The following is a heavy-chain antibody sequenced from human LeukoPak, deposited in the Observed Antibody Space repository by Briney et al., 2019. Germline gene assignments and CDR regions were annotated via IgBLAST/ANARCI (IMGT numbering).Heavy chain of an antibody. J-gene: IGHJ4*02. CDR2: IKQDGSEK. CDR3: XXEPSLGDLLLGYFDY. Sequence: PGGSLRLSCAASEFTFSSSWMNWVRQALGKGLEWVANIKQDGSEKYYVDSVKGRFTISRDNAKNSLYLQMNSLRPEDTAVYYCXXEPSLGDLLLGYFDYWGQGTLVTVSS. CDR1: EFTFSSSW. V-gene: IGHV3-7*01. D-gene: IGHD3-10*01.